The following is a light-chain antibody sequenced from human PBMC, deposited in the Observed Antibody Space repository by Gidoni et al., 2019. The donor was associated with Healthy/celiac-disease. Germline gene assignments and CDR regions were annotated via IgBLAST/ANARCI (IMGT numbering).Light chain of an antibody. V-gene: IGKV1-5*03. CDR1: QSVSSW. Sequence: DIQMTQSPSTLSASVGDRVTITCRASQSVSSWLAWYQQKPGKAPKLLIYKASSLQSGVPSRFSGSGSGTEFTLTISSLQPDDFATYYCQQYNSYPCNFAQGTKLEIK. J-gene: IGKJ2*02. CDR2: KAS. CDR3: QQYNSYPCN.